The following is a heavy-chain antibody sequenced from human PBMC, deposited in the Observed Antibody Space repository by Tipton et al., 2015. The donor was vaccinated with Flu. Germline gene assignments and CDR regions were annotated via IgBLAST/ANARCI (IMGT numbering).Heavy chain of an antibody. D-gene: IGHD4-17*01. CDR3: AREGHYAGAFDI. V-gene: IGHV3-30*03. CDR1: GFTFSGYA. Sequence: SLRLSCIASGFTFSGYAMHWVRQAPGKGLEWVAIISSDGSGKYYADSVKGRFTSSRDNSKNTLYIQINSLGAEDTAVYYCAREGHYAGAFDIWGQGTLVTVS. J-gene: IGHJ3*02. CDR2: ISSDGSGK.